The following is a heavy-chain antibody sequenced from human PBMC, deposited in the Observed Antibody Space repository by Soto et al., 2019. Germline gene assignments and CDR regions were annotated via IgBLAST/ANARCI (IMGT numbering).Heavy chain of an antibody. J-gene: IGHJ4*02. CDR3: ARGWGYDSNDYYYAY. Sequence: QVQLVQSGAEVRKPGSSVKVSCKASGGTFSRHAISWVRQAPGQGLEWMGGIIPIFGTANHAQKFQGRVTIIADESTSTVYMEVSNLRSEDTAMYYCARGWGYDSNDYYYAYWGQGTLVIVSS. D-gene: IGHD3-22*01. V-gene: IGHV1-69*01. CDR2: IIPIFGTA. CDR1: GGTFSRHA.